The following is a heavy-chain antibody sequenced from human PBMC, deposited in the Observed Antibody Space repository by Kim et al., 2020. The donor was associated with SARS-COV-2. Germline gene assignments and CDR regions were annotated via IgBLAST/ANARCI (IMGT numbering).Heavy chain of an antibody. Sequence: GGSLRLSCAASGFTFSSYWMSWVRQAPGKGLEWVANIKQDGSEKYYVDSVKGRFTISRDNAKNSLYLQMNSLRAEDTAVYYCARVPYSSGWPDYYYYSMDVWGQGTTVTVSS. CDR1: GFTFSSYW. CDR2: IKQDGSEK. V-gene: IGHV3-7*03. CDR3: ARVPYSSGWPDYYYYSMDV. D-gene: IGHD6-19*01. J-gene: IGHJ6*02.